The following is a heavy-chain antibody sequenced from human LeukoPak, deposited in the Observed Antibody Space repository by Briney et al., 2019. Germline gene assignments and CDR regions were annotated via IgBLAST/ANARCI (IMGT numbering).Heavy chain of an antibody. CDR2: ISGSGGST. Sequence: GGSLRLSCAASGFTFSSYAMSWVLQAPGKGLEWVSAISGSGGSTYYADSVKGRFTISRDNSKNTLYLQMNSLRAEDTAVYYCAKIPDGDYDAFDIWGQGTMVTVSS. J-gene: IGHJ3*02. CDR1: GFTFSSYA. CDR3: AKIPDGDYDAFDI. V-gene: IGHV3-23*01. D-gene: IGHD4-17*01.